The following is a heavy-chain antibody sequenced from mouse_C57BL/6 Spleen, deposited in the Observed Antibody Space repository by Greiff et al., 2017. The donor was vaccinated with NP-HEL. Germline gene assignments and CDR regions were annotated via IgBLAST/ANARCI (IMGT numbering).Heavy chain of an antibody. Sequence: EVKLQESGPGLVKPSQSLSLTCSVTGYSITSGYYWNWIRQFPGNKLEWMGYISYDGSNNYNPSLKNRISITRDTSKNQFFLKLNSVTTEDTATYYCARDLLPLYAMDYWGQGTSVTVSS. CDR2: ISYDGSN. D-gene: IGHD2-10*01. J-gene: IGHJ4*01. V-gene: IGHV3-6*01. CDR1: GYSITSGYY. CDR3: ARDLLPLYAMDY.